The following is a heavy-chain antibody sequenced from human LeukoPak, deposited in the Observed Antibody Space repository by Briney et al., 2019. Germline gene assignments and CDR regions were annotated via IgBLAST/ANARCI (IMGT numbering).Heavy chain of an antibody. CDR1: GGTFSSYA. CDR2: IIPIFGTA. D-gene: IGHD2-2*01. CDR3: ARDDIVVVPAATNYYYYYGMDV. V-gene: IGHV1-69*01. Sequence: SVKVSCKASGGTFSSYAISWVRQAPGQGLEWMGGIIPIFGTANYAQKFQGRVTITADESTSTAYMELSSLRSEDTAVYYCARDDIVVVPAATNYYYYYGMDVWGQGTTVTVSS. J-gene: IGHJ6*02.